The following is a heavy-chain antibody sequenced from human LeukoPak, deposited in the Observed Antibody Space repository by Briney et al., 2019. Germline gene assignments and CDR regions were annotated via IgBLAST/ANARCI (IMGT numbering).Heavy chain of an antibody. CDR2: IYYSGST. V-gene: IGHV4-59*08. J-gene: IGHJ4*02. CDR3: ARHIGEDYEVDY. Sequence: PSETLSLTCTVSGGSISSYYWSWIRQPPGKGLEWIGYIYYSGSTNYNPSLKSRVTISVDTSKNQFSLKLSSVTAADTAVYYCARHIGEDYEVDYWGQGTLVTVSS. D-gene: IGHD4-17*01. CDR1: GGSISSYY.